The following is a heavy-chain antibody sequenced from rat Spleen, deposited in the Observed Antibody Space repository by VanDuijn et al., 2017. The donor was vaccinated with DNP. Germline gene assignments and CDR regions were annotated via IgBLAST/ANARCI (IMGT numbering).Heavy chain of an antibody. D-gene: IGHD1-3*01. CDR3: ARPYGCHRDYFDY. Sequence: EVQLVESGGGLVQPGRSLKLSCAASGFTFSDYYMAWVRQAPKKGLEWVASISSSAGSTSYRDSVKGRFPISRDNAKSSLYLQMDSLQTEETAIYFCARPYGCHRDYFDYWGQGVMVTVSS. CDR2: ISSSAGST. CDR1: GFTFSDYY. J-gene: IGHJ2*01. V-gene: IGHV5S11*01.